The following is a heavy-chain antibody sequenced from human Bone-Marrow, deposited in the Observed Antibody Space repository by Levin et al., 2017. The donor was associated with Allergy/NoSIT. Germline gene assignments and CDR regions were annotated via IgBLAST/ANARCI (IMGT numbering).Heavy chain of an antibody. D-gene: IGHD6-19*01. J-gene: IGHJ4*02. Sequence: PGGSLRLSCTASGFPFSSFGVHWVRQAPGKGLEWVALVSSDGRNQYYGDSVKGRFTISRDNSKNTLYLQMNSLRPEDTAVYFCAKPALPVPGDELRDGSDYWGQGTLVTVSS. CDR1: GFPFSSFG. CDR3: AKPALPVPGDELRDGSDY. CDR2: VSSDGRNQ. V-gene: IGHV3-30*18.